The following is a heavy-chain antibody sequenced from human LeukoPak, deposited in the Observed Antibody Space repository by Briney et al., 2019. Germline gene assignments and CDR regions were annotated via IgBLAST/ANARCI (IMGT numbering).Heavy chain of an antibody. V-gene: IGHV4-39*07. CDR2: IYYSGST. Sequence: PSETLSLTCAVSGGSISSSSYYWGWIRQPPGKGLEWIGSIYYSGSTYYNPSLKSRVTISVDTSKNQFSLKLSSVTTADTAVYYCARLPYCGGDCYWGYFDYWGQGTLVTVSS. CDR3: ARLPYCGGDCYWGYFDY. J-gene: IGHJ4*02. D-gene: IGHD2-21*02. CDR1: GGSISSSSYY.